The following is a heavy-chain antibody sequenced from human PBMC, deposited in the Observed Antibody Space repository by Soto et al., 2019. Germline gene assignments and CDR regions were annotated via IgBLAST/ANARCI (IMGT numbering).Heavy chain of an antibody. CDR3: AREWVFWSGYDSEPYGMDV. V-gene: IGHV3-64*01. CDR2: ISSNGGST. CDR1: GFTFSSYA. J-gene: IGHJ6*02. Sequence: GGSLRLSCAASGFTFSSYAMHWVRQAPGKGLEYVSAISSNGGSTYYANSVKGRFTISRDNSKNTLYLQMNSLRAEDTAVYYCAREWVFWSGYDSEPYGMDVWGQWTTVTVSS. D-gene: IGHD3-3*01.